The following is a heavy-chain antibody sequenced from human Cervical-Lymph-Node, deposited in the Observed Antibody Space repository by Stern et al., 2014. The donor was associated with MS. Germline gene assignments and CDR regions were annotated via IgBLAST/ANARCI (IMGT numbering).Heavy chain of an antibody. J-gene: IGHJ2*01. D-gene: IGHD4-11*01. V-gene: IGHV4-39*02. CDR3: ARGVTAVTNYVPNWCFDL. CDR2: VYYSGIT. Sequence: VQLQESGPGLVKPSETLSLTCSVSGGSITNRDYWGWIRQSPGKGLEWIGSVYYSGITYYRPSLKSRANISIDKSQNHFSLKLTSVTATDTAVYFCARGVTAVTNYVPNWCFDLWGRGTLVTISS. CDR1: GGSITNRDY.